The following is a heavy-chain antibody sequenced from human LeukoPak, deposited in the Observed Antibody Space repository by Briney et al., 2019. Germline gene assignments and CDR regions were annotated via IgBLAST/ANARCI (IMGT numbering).Heavy chain of an antibody. CDR3: ARSPPPLFGYDFWSGPYYYYMDV. D-gene: IGHD3-3*01. J-gene: IGHJ6*03. Sequence: SETLSLTCTVSGGSISSSSYYWGWIRQPPGKGLEWIGSIYYSGSTYYNPSLKSRVTISVDTSKNQFSLKLSSVTAADTAVYYCARSPPPLFGYDFWSGPYYYYMDVWGKGTTVTVSS. V-gene: IGHV4-39*01. CDR2: IYYSGST. CDR1: GGSISSSSYY.